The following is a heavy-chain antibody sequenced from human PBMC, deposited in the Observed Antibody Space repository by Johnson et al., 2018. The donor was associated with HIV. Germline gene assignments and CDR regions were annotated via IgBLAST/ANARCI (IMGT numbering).Heavy chain of an antibody. J-gene: IGHJ3*02. CDR2: IWYDGSNK. Sequence: VQLVESGGGVVQVGRSLRLSCEASGFPFSRYGMHWVRQAPGKGLEWVAVIWYDGSNKNYTESVKGRFTISRDTSMHTMYLQMNSLRAEDTAVYYCAGQVSAFDIWGQGTMVTVSS. CDR1: GFPFSRYG. CDR3: AGQVSAFDI. D-gene: IGHD4-23*01. V-gene: IGHV3-30*19.